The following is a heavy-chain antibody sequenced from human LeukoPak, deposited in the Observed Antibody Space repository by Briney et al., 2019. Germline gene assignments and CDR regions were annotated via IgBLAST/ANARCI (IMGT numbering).Heavy chain of an antibody. D-gene: IGHD3-10*01. CDR1: GFTFSSYA. CDR2: ISSNGGST. Sequence: GGSLRLSCAASGFTFSSYAMHWVRQAPGKGLEYVSAISSNGGSTYYANSVKGRFTTSRDNSKNTLYLQMGSLRAEDMAVYYCARDQRVYGSGSYGSFDYWGQGTLVTVSS. CDR3: ARDQRVYGSGSYGSFDY. V-gene: IGHV3-64*01. J-gene: IGHJ4*02.